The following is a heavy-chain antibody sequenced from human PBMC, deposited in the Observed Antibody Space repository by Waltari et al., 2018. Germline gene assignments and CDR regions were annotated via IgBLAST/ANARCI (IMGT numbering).Heavy chain of an antibody. CDR2: ISYNGRNI. J-gene: IGHJ6*02. CDR3: ARDYCDRSNCHGMDV. V-gene: IGHV3-30*04. Sequence: QVQLVESGGGVVKPGRSLRLSCAASDFTFSSYAMHWVRQAPGKGLEWVAVISYNGRNIYYVDSVKGRFTISRDNSKKTLYMQMNSLRVEDTAVYYCARDYCDRSNCHGMDVWGQGTTVTVSS. CDR1: DFTFSSYA. D-gene: IGHD3-22*01.